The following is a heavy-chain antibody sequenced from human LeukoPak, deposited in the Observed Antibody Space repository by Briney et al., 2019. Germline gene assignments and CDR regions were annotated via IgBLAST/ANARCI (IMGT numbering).Heavy chain of an antibody. CDR3: ARDGCSGGSCYSDGDY. CDR1: GGTFSSYA. J-gene: IGHJ4*02. D-gene: IGHD2-15*01. Sequence: SVKVSCKASGGTFSSYAISWVRQAPGQGLEWMGGIIPIFGTANYAQKFQGRVTITADESTSTAYMELSSLRSEDTAVYYCARDGCSGGSCYSDGDYWGQGTLVAVSS. V-gene: IGHV1-69*01. CDR2: IIPIFGTA.